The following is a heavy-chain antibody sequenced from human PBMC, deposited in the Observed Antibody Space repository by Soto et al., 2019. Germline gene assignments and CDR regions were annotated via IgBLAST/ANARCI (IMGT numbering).Heavy chain of an antibody. J-gene: IGHJ4*02. CDR1: GGSFSSSSYY. V-gene: IGHV4-39*02. D-gene: IGHD6-13*01. Sequence: QLQLQESGPGLVQPSETLSLTCTVSGGSFSSSSYYWGWIRQPPGKGLEWIGSIYYGGSTYYNPSHNGPGTLTLDTCKNDFALELPSVNSSDTAVYYCAILYPIAAGFDYWGQGPLVTVSS. CDR2: IYYGGST. CDR3: AILYPIAAGFDY.